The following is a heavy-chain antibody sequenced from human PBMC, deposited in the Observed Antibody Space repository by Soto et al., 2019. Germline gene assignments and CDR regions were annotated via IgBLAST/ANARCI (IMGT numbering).Heavy chain of an antibody. CDR2: INPNSGGT. CDR3: ARVMPAAMVNAFDI. J-gene: IGHJ3*02. V-gene: IGHV1-2*02. Sequence: ASVKVSCKASGYTFTGYYMHWVRQAPGQGLEWVGWINPNSGGTNYAQKCQGRVTMTRDTSISTAYMELSRLRSDDTAVYYCARVMPAAMVNAFDIWGQGTMVTVSS. CDR1: GYTFTGYY. D-gene: IGHD2-2*01.